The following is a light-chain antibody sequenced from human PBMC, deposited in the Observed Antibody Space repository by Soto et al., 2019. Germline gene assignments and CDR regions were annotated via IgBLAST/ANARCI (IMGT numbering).Light chain of an antibody. J-gene: IGKJ1*01. CDR2: DAS. CDR1: QSVSSY. Sequence: EIVLTQSPATLSLSPGERATLSCRASQSVSSYLAWYQQKPGQAPRLLIYDASNRATGIPARFSGSGSGTDCTLPISSLEPEDFAVYYCQQRSNWPWTFVQGTKVEIK. CDR3: QQRSNWPWT. V-gene: IGKV3-11*01.